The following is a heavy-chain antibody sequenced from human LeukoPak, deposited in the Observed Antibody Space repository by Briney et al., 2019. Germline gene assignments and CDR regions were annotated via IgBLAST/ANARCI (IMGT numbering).Heavy chain of an antibody. D-gene: IGHD4-17*01. CDR1: GFTFSSYW. J-gene: IGHJ5*02. V-gene: IGHV3-23*01. CDR2: ITGNHGPT. CDR3: TKDPNGDYVGAFDP. Sequence: PGGSLRLSCAASGFTFSSYWMSWVRQAPGKGLEWVASITGNHGPTYNTDSVKDRFTISRDNSQNTLYLQMDSLRAEDTAVYYCTKDPNGDYVGAFDPWGQGTLVTVSS.